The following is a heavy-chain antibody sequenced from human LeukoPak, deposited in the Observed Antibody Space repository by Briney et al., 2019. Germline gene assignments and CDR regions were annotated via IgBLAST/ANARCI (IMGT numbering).Heavy chain of an antibody. CDR1: GYTFTSYY. V-gene: IGHV1-46*01. CDR2: INPSGGST. CDR3: ARGEWLRRFSGLSWYFDL. D-gene: IGHD5-12*01. Sequence: ASVKVSCKASGYTFTSYYMHWVRQAPGQGLEWMGIINPSGGSTSYAQKFQGRVTMTRDMSTSTVYMELSSLRSEDTAVYYCARGEWLRRFSGLSWYFDLWGRGTLVTVSS. J-gene: IGHJ2*01.